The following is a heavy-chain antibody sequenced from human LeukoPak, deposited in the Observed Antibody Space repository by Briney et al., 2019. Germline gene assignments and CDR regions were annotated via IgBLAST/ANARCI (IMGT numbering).Heavy chain of an antibody. V-gene: IGHV4-39*01. CDR3: ASYCSSTSCPHRRTFDI. CDR2: IYYSGST. J-gene: IGHJ3*02. Sequence: SSETLSLTCTVSGGSISGSSYYWGWIRQPPGKGLEWIGSIYYSGSTYYNPSLKSRVTISVDTSKNQFSLKLSSVTAADTAVYYCASYCSSTSCPHRRTFDIWGQGTMVTVSS. CDR1: GGSISGSSYY. D-gene: IGHD2-2*01.